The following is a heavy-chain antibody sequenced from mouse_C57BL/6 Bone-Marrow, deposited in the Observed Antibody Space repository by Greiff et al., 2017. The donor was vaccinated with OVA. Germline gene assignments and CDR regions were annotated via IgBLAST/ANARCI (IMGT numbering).Heavy chain of an antibody. V-gene: IGHV1-55*01. CDR3: ARESFDGYYSNWYFDV. CDR2: IYPGSGST. CDR1: GYTFTSYW. J-gene: IGHJ1*03. Sequence: QVQLQQPGAELVKPGASVKMSCKASGYTFTSYWITWVKQRPGQGLEWIGDIYPGSGSTNYNEKFKSKATLTVDTSSSTAYMQLSSLTSEDSAVYYCARESFDGYYSNWYFDVWGTGTTVTVSS. D-gene: IGHD2-3*01.